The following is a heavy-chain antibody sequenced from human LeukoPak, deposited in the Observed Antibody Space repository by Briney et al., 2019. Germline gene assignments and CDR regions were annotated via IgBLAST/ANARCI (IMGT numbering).Heavy chain of an antibody. CDR3: ARSLGYCSSTSCYNWFDP. CDR2: ISSSSSYI. CDR1: GFTFSSYS. J-gene: IGHJ5*02. D-gene: IGHD2-2*01. Sequence: GGSLRLSCAASGFTFSSYSMNWVRQAPGKGLEWVSSISSSSSYIYYADSVKGRFAISRDNAKNSLYLQMNSLRAEDTAVYYCARSLGYCSSTSCYNWFDPWGQGTLVTVSS. V-gene: IGHV3-21*01.